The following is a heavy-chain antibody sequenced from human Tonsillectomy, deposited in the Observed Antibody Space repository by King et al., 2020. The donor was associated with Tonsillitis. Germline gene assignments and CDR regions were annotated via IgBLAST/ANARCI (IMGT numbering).Heavy chain of an antibody. J-gene: IGHJ5*02. CDR1: GYTFTSYG. D-gene: IGHD6-13*01. CDR2: ISAYNGNT. CDR3: VSERGGPSSSWENWFDP. Sequence: QLVQSGAEVKKPGASVKVSCKASGYTFTSYGISWVRQAPGQGLEWMGWISAYNGNTNYAQKFQDRITMTTETSTSTAYMELRSLRSDDTAVYYCVSERGGPSSSWENWFDPWGQGTLVTVSS. V-gene: IGHV1-18*01.